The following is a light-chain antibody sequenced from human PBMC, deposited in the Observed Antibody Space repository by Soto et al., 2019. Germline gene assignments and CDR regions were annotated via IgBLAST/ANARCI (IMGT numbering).Light chain of an antibody. Sequence: DIVMTQSPLSLPVTPGEPASFSCRSSQSLLHSNGYNYLDWYLQKPGQSPQLLIYLGSNRASGVPDRFSGSGSGTDFTLKISRVEAEDVGVYYCMQALQTPRTFGKGPRWKSN. CDR1: QSLLHSNGYNY. J-gene: IGKJ1*01. CDR3: MQALQTPRT. V-gene: IGKV2-28*01. CDR2: LGS.